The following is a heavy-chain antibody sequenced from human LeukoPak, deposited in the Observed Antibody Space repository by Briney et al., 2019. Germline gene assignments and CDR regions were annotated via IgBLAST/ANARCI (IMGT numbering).Heavy chain of an antibody. CDR3: ARVGAGTFFDY. D-gene: IGHD1-1*01. CDR1: GYTFTSYY. V-gene: IGHV1-46*01. J-gene: IGHJ4*02. Sequence: ASVKVSCKASGYTFTSYYMHWVRQAPGQGLEWMGIINPSGGSTSYAQKFQGWVTMTRDTSISTAYMELSRLRSDDTAVYYCARVGAGTFFDYWGQGTLVTVSS. CDR2: INPSGGST.